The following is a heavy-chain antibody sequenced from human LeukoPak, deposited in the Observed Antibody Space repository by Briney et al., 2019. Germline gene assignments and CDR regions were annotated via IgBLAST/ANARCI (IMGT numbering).Heavy chain of an antibody. CDR2: INHSGST. J-gene: IGHJ5*02. CDR1: GGSFSGYY. Sequence: PETLSLTCAVYGGSFSGYYWSWIRQPPGKGLEWIGEINHSGSTNYNPSLKSRVTISVDTSKNQFSLKLSSVTAADTAVYYCASVPGYSNYVWNWFDPWGQGTLVTVSS. V-gene: IGHV4-34*01. D-gene: IGHD4-11*01. CDR3: ASVPGYSNYVWNWFDP.